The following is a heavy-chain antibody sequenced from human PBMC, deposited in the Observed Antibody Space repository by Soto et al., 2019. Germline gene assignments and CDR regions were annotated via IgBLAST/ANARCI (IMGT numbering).Heavy chain of an antibody. J-gene: IGHJ5*02. D-gene: IGHD3-9*01. CDR3: ARCPIDHNWFDP. V-gene: IGHV4-59*01. Sequence: SETLSLTCTVSGSDITTYYWSWLRQSPGKGLEWIGHIYDTGSTTYNPSLKSRVTISVDTFNKQFSLRLTSVTAADTAVYYCARCPIDHNWFDPWGQGTLVTVS. CDR1: GSDITTYY. CDR2: IYDTGST.